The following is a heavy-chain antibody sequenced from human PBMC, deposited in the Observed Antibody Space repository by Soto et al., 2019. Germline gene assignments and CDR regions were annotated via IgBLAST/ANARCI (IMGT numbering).Heavy chain of an antibody. J-gene: IGHJ4*02. CDR2: INHSGST. CDR3: ARVGEYSSYDY. Sequence: QVQLQQWGAGLLKPSETLSLTCAVYGGSFSGYYWSWIRQPPGKGLEWIGEINHSGSTNYNPSLKSRVTMSVDTSKNQFSLKLSSVTAADTAVYYCARVGEYSSYDYWGQGTLVTVSS. D-gene: IGHD5-18*01. CDR1: GGSFSGYY. V-gene: IGHV4-34*01.